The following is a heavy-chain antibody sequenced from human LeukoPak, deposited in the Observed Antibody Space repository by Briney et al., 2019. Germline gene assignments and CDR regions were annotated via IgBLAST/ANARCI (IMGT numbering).Heavy chain of an antibody. CDR3: AKDGHIVATTYYFDY. D-gene: IGHD5-12*01. V-gene: IGHV3-30*02. CDR2: IRYDGSNK. J-gene: IGHJ4*02. CDR1: GFTFSSYG. Sequence: SGGSLRLSCAASGFTFSSYGMHWVRQAPGKGLEWVAFIRYDGSNKYYADSVKGRFTISRDNSKNTLYLQMNSLRAEDTAVYYCAKDGHIVATTYYFDYWGQGTLVTVSS.